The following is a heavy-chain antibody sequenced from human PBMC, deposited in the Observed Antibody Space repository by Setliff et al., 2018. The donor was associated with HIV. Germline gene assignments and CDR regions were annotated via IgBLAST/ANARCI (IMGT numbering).Heavy chain of an antibody. CDR3: AREGGSSGYCGYFDY. Sequence: GGSLRLSCAAFGFTVHWVHQAPGKGLEWVSAISSDGISKYYAESVKGRFTISGDNSKNTVYLQMDSLPAEDTAVYYCAREGGSSGYCGYFDYWGQGTLVTVSS. CDR1: GFT. D-gene: IGHD3-22*01. V-gene: IGHV3-30*01. CDR2: ISSDGISK. J-gene: IGHJ4*02.